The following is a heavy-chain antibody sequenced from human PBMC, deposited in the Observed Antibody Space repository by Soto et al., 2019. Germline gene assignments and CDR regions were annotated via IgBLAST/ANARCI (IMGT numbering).Heavy chain of an antibody. CDR1: GFTFSGSA. CDR3: TTVVATILGYYYYGMDG. Sequence: PGGSLRLSCAASGFTFSGSAMHWVRQASGKGLEWVGRIRSKANSYATAYAASVKGRFTISRDDSKNTAYLQMNSLKTEDTAVYYCTTVVATILGYYYYGMDGWGQGTTVTVSS. CDR2: IRSKANSYAT. J-gene: IGHJ6*02. D-gene: IGHD5-12*01. V-gene: IGHV3-73*01.